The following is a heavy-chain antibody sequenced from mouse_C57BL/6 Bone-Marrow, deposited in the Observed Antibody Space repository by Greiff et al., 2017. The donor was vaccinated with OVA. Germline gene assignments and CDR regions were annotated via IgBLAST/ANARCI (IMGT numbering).Heavy chain of an antibody. CDR1: YTFTDYYM. J-gene: IGHJ1*03. Sequence: VQLQQSGPELVKPGASVKMSCKASGYTFTDYYMHWVKQKPGKGLEWIGEIYPGSGNTYYNEKFKGKATLTADTSSSTAYMQLSSLTSEDSAVYFCAIQGYYGSSGYFDVWGTGTTVTVSS. CDR2: YPGSGNTY. CDR3: IQGYYGSSGYFDV. V-gene: IGHV1-83*01. D-gene: IGHD1-1*01.